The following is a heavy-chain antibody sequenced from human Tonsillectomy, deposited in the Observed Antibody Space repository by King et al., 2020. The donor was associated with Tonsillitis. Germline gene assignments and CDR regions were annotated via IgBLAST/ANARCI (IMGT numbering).Heavy chain of an antibody. D-gene: IGHD4-17*01. CDR3: AREPDYGDYFDY. Sequence: VQLVESGGGLIQPGGSLRLSCAASGFTVNSNYMSWVRQAPGKGLEWGSVIYSSGSTYYADSVKGRFTISRDNSKNTLYLQVNSLRAEDTAVYYCAREPDYGDYFDYWGQGTLVTVSS. J-gene: IGHJ4*02. V-gene: IGHV3-53*01. CDR2: IYSSGST. CDR1: GFTVNSNY.